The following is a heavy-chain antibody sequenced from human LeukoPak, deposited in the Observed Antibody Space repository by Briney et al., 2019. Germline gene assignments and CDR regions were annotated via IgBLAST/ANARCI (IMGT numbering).Heavy chain of an antibody. Sequence: ASVKVSCKASGYTFTSYFMHWGRQAPGQGLGWMGWIHPNSGGTKYAQRFQGRVTMTRDTSISTAYMELSRLRSDDTAVYYCARDLGFTDGGDSDWGQGTLVTVSS. CDR2: IHPNSGGT. CDR3: ARDLGFTDGGDSD. J-gene: IGHJ4*02. V-gene: IGHV1-2*02. D-gene: IGHD3-16*01. CDR1: GYTFTSYF.